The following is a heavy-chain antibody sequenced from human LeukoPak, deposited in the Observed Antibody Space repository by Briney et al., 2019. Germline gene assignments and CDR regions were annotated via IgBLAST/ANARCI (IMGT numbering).Heavy chain of an antibody. Sequence: SVKVSCKASGGTFSSYAISWVRQAPGQGLEWMGGIIPIFGTANYAQKFQGRVTITADESTSTAYMELSSLRSEDTAVYYCAREVSGWLVRSLGMDVWGQGTTVTVSS. CDR2: IIPIFGTA. J-gene: IGHJ6*02. V-gene: IGHV1-69*01. CDR3: AREVSGWLVRSLGMDV. D-gene: IGHD6-19*01. CDR1: GGTFSSYA.